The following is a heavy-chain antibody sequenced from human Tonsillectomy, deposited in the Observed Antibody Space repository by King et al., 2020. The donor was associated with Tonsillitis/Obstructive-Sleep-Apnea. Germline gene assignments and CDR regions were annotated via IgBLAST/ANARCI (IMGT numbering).Heavy chain of an antibody. CDR3: ATRYNCSSTSCYFPYYYYYYYMDV. CDR1: GGSISSSSYY. J-gene: IGHJ6*03. Sequence: QLQESGPGLVKPSETLSLTCTVSGGSISSSSYYWGWIRQPPGKGLEWIGSIYYSGSTYYNPSLKSRVTISVDTSKNQFSLKLSSVTAADTAVYYCATRYNCSSTSCYFPYYYYYYYMDVWGKGTTVTVSS. CDR2: IYYSGST. V-gene: IGHV4-39*01. D-gene: IGHD2-2*01.